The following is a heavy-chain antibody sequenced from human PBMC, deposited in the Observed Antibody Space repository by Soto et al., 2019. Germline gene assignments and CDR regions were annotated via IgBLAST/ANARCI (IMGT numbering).Heavy chain of an antibody. CDR2: INHSGST. CDR1: GGSFSGYY. V-gene: IGHV4-34*01. CDR3: ARGRRTAVTIDY. J-gene: IGHJ4*02. Sequence: SETLSLTCAVYGGSFSGYYWSWIRQPPGKVLEWIGEINHSGSTNYNPSLKSRVTISVDTSRNQFSLKLSSVTAADTAVYYCARGRRTAVTIDYWGQG. D-gene: IGHD4-17*01.